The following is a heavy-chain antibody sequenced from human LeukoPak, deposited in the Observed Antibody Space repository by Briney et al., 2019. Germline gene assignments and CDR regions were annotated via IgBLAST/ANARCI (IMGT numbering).Heavy chain of an antibody. J-gene: IGHJ5*02. V-gene: IGHV1-69*13. CDR2: IIPIFGTA. Sequence: SVKVSCKASGGTFSSYAISWVRQAPGQGLEWMGGIIPIFGTANYAQKFQGRVTITADESTSTAYMELSSLRSEDTAVFYCARALYGDYFEVDPWGQGTLVTVSS. CDR3: ARALYGDYFEVDP. D-gene: IGHD4-17*01. CDR1: GGTFSSYA.